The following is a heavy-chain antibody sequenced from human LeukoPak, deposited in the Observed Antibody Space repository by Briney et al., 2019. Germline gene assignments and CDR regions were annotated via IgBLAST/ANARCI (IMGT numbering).Heavy chain of an antibody. D-gene: IGHD6-13*01. Sequence: GSLRLSCAASGFTFSDYYMSCLRQAPGKGLEWVSYISSSSSYTNYADSVKGRFTVSRDNAKNTLYLQMNSLRAEDTAVYYCARLSPYTDSWWDYWGQGTLVTVSS. CDR3: ARLSPYTDSWWDY. V-gene: IGHV3-11*06. CDR2: ISSSSSYT. J-gene: IGHJ4*02. CDR1: GFTFSDYY.